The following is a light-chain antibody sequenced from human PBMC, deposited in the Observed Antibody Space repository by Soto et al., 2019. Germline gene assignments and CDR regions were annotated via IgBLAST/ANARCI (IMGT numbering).Light chain of an antibody. J-gene: IGKJ1*01. CDR1: QTISSW. V-gene: IGKV1-5*03. CDR3: LQHNSYPWT. Sequence: DIKMTQSPSTLSGSVGDRVTITCRASQTISSWLAWYQQKPGKAPKLLIYKASTLKSGVPSRFSGSGSGTELTITISSLQPDDFETYYCLQHNSYPWTFGQGTKVDIK. CDR2: KAS.